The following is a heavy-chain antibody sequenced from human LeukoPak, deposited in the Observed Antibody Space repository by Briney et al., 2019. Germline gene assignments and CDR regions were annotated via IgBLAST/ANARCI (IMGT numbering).Heavy chain of an antibody. CDR3: ATGHNSGSYYYMDV. CDR2: FTGGGGGA. CDR1: GFTFINYA. J-gene: IGHJ6*03. V-gene: IGHV3-23*01. Sequence: PGGSLRLSCAASGFTFINYAMTWVRQAPGKGPEWVSGFTGGGGGAYYADSVKGRFTISRDNSMNTLSLQMNSLRAEDTAIYYCATGHNSGSYYYMDVWGKGTTVTVSS. D-gene: IGHD6-19*01.